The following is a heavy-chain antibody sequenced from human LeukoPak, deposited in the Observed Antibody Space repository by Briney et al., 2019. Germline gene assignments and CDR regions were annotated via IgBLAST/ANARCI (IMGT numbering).Heavy chain of an antibody. D-gene: IGHD4-17*01. Sequence: GGSLRLSCAASGFTFSSYAMSWVRQAPGKGLDWVSAITGSGGRTYYADSVKGRFTISRDNSKHTLYLQMNSLRAEDTAVYYCAKLESATVTTPDFDYWGQGTLVTVSS. CDR1: GFTFSSYA. CDR2: ITGSGGRT. J-gene: IGHJ4*02. V-gene: IGHV3-23*01. CDR3: AKLESATVTTPDFDY.